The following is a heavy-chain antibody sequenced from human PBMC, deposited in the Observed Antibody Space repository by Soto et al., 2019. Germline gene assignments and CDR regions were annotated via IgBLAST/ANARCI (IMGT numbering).Heavy chain of an antibody. CDR2: TIPIFGTA. V-gene: IGHV1-69*01. J-gene: IGHJ5*02. Sequence: QVQLVQSGAEVKKPGSSVKVSCKASGGTFSSYAISWVRQAPGQGLEWMGGTIPIFGTANYAQKFQGRVTIPADESTSTAYMELSSLRSEDTAVYYCARVDPSGRFPVVWFDPWGQGTLVTVSS. CDR3: ARVDPSGRFPVVWFDP. CDR1: GGTFSSYA. D-gene: IGHD3-10*01.